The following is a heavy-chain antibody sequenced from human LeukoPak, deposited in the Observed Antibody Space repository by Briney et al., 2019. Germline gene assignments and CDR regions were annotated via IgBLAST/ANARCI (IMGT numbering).Heavy chain of an antibody. J-gene: IGHJ4*02. CDR1: RGSISNTTYY. Sequence: SETLSLTCTVSRGSISNTTYYCGCVRHPPGEGRGWLVNVYYRGNTYYNPSRKGRITISADTYKNQFSLKLRSVTAADTAVYYCARHGCSSTSCLDYWGQGTLVTVSS. D-gene: IGHD2-2*01. CDR2: VYYRGNT. V-gene: IGHV4-39*01. CDR3: ARHGCSSTSCLDY.